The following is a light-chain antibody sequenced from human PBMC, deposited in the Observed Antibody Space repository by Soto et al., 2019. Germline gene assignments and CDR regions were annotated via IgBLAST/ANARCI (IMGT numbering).Light chain of an antibody. CDR3: QQTYSTPRT. V-gene: IGKV1-39*01. J-gene: IGKJ1*01. Sequence: DIQMTQSPSSLSASVGDRVTMTCRASQTISSYLNWYQQKPGKAPNLLIYAASSLQSGVPSSFSGRGSGTYFTLTLNGLQPEDFAIYYCQQTYSTPRTFGQGTKVEIK. CDR2: AAS. CDR1: QTISSY.